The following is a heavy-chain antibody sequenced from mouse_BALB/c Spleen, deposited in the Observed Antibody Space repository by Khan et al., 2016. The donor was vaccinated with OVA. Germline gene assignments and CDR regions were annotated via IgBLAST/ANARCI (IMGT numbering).Heavy chain of an antibody. CDR3: ARTARIKY. Sequence: VQLQQSGPGLVIPSQSLSLTCTVTGYSITSGYGWNWIRQFPGNKLEWMGYIGYSGSTNYNPSLKSRISITRDTSKNQFFLQLNSVTTEDTATYYCARTARIKYWGQGTTLTVSS. D-gene: IGHD1-2*01. J-gene: IGHJ2*01. CDR1: GYSITSGYG. V-gene: IGHV3-1*02. CDR2: IGYSGST.